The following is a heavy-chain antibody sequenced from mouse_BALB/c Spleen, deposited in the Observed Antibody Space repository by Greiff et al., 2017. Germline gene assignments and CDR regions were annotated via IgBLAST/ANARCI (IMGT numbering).Heavy chain of an antibody. CDR1: GFAFSSYD. D-gene: IGHD2-14*01. CDR2: ISSGGGST. CDR3: ARHEGDYYRYDVYYCDY. V-gene: IGHV5-12-1*01. J-gene: IGHJ2*01. Sequence: DVMLVESGGGLVKPGGSLKLSCAASGFAFSSYDMSWVRQTPEKRLEWVAYISSGGGSTYYPDTVKGRFTISRDNAKNTLYLQMSSLKSEDTAMYYCARHEGDYYRYDVYYCDYWGQGTTLTVSS.